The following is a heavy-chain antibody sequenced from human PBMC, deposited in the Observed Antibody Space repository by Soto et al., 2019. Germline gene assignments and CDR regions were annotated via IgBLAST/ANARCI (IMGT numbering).Heavy chain of an antibody. Sequence: QVQLVQSGGGVKRPGASVKVSCKTSGYTFSNYGITWVRQAPGQPLEWLGWISLYSDGTNYAQKFQGRVSVTTDTSTTTAYMELRSLRSDDTAVYYCARVVPGAEAWFGPWGQGTLVTVSS. V-gene: IGHV1-18*01. CDR2: ISLYSDGT. D-gene: IGHD2-2*01. J-gene: IGHJ5*02. CDR1: GYTFSNYG. CDR3: ARVVPGAEAWFGP.